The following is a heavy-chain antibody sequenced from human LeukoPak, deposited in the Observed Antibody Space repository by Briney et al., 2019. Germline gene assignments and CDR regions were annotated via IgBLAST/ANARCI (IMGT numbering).Heavy chain of an antibody. CDR1: RYTFTSYD. Sequence: SVKVSCKASRYTFTSYDIHWVRQATGQGLDWMGWLNPNSCNTGYAHKFQGRVTITTNTALTTTFPELSILRSEDPAVYYCARLSSGWYGPYYYYYYMHVWGKGNTVTVSS. V-gene: IGHV1-8*03. CDR3: ARLSSGWYGPYYYYYYMHV. CDR2: LNPNSCNT. D-gene: IGHD6-19*01. J-gene: IGHJ6*03.